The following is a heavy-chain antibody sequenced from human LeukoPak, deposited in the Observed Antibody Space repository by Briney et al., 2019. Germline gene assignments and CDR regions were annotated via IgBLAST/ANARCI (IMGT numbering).Heavy chain of an antibody. J-gene: IGHJ5*02. CDR1: GFTFSSYA. CDR2: ISGSGGST. CDR3: AKDGGGITTNWFDP. Sequence: GASLRLSCAASGFTFSSYAMSWVRQAPGKGLEWVSAISGSGGSTYYADSVKGRFTISRDNSKNTLYLQMNSLRAQATAVYYCAKDGGGITTNWFDPWGQGTLVTVSS. D-gene: IGHD3-22*01. V-gene: IGHV3-23*01.